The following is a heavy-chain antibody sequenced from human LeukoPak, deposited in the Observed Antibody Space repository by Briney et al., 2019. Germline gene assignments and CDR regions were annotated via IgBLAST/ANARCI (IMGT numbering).Heavy chain of an antibody. Sequence: PGGSLRLSCAASGFTVSSNYMSWVRQAPGKGLEWVSVIYSGGSTYYADSVKGRFTISRDNSKNTLYLQMNSLRAEDTAVYYCARDGSGWYREGGGNYYGMGVWGQGTTVTVSS. CDR2: IYSGGST. CDR1: GFTVSSNY. CDR3: ARDGSGWYREGGGNYYGMGV. V-gene: IGHV3-53*01. J-gene: IGHJ6*02. D-gene: IGHD6-19*01.